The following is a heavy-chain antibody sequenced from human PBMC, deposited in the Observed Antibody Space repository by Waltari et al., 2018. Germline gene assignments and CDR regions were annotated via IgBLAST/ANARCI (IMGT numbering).Heavy chain of an antibody. J-gene: IGHJ5*02. V-gene: IGHV3-7*02. CDR3: ARAYH. CDR1: GFIFSSNW. CDR2: IKQDGSEE. Sequence: EVQLVASGGGSVQPGGSLRLSGAASGFIFSSNWMSWVRQAPGKGLEWVASIKQDGSEEYYVDSVKGRFTISRDNAKNSLYLQMNNLRVEDTAIYYCARAYHWGQGTLVTVSS.